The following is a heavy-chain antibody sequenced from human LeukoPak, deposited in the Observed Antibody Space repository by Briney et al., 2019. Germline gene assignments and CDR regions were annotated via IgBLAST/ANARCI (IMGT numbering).Heavy chain of an antibody. Sequence: SQTLSLTCTVSGGSISSGDYYWSWIRQPPGKDLEWIGYIYYSGSTYYNPSLKSRVTISVDTSKNQFSLKLSSVTAADTAVYYCARENMVRGVMEGNWFDPWGQGTLVTVSS. J-gene: IGHJ5*02. D-gene: IGHD3-10*01. V-gene: IGHV4-30-4*01. CDR3: ARENMVRGVMEGNWFDP. CDR2: IYYSGST. CDR1: GGSISSGDYY.